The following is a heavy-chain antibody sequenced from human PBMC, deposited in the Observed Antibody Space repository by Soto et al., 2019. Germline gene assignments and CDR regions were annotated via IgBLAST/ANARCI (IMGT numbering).Heavy chain of an antibody. J-gene: IGHJ3*02. V-gene: IGHV4-34*01. D-gene: IGHD1-1*01. CDR3: ARVERGTATTVVDAFDI. Sequence: QVQLQQWGAGLLKPSETLSLTCAVYGGFVSSGNYYWSWIRQPPGKGLEWIGEMSHSGGTHFNPSLKRRVTISVDTSNAQFSLKRSSVTAADTALYYCARVERGTATTVVDAFDIWGPGTMVTVSS. CDR2: MSHSGGT. CDR1: GGFVSSGNYY.